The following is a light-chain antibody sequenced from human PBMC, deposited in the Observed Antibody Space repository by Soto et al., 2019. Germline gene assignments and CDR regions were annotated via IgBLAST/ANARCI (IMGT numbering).Light chain of an antibody. CDR3: QQYGSSPMCT. CDR2: GAS. CDR1: QSVSSRY. J-gene: IGKJ2*02. Sequence: EIVLTQSPGTLSLSPGERATLSCRASQSVSSRYLAWYQLKPGQPPRLLIYGASSRATGIPDRFIGSGSGTDFTLTISRLEPEDSAVYYCQQYGSSPMCTFGQGTKLEI. V-gene: IGKV3-20*01.